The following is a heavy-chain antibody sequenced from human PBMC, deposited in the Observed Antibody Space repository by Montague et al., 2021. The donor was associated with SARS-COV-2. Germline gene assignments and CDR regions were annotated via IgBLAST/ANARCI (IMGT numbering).Heavy chain of an antibody. CDR1: GVVVLRRSSE. CDR2: IYFTEKT. J-gene: IGHJ3*02. Sequence: SETLSLTCTVSGVVVLRRSSEEHTFELHSHHELVCRRLIYFTEKTYYHPSLKSRVTISIDTSKNHFSLRLSSVTAADSAFFYCARWGLNNAFDIWGLGTVITISS. V-gene: IGHV4-39*02. D-gene: IGHD1/OR15-1a*01. CDR3: ARWGLNNAFDI.